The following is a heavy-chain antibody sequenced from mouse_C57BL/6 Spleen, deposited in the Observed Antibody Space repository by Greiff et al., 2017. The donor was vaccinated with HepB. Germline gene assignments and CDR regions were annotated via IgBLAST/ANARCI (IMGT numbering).Heavy chain of an antibody. V-gene: IGHV1-76*01. Sequence: VQLQQSGAELVRPGASVKLSCKASGYTFTDYYINWVKQRPGQGLEWIARIYPGSGNTYYNEKFKGKATLTAEKSSSTAYMQLSSLTSEDSAVYFCARDGPTEEFDYWGQGTTLTVSS. CDR2: IYPGSGNT. D-gene: IGHD2-10*01. CDR3: ARDGPTEEFDY. CDR1: GYTFTDYY. J-gene: IGHJ2*01.